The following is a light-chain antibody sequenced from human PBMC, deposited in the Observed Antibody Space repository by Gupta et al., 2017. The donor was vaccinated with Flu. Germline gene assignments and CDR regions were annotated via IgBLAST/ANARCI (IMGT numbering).Light chain of an antibody. V-gene: IGKV1-17*01. CDR1: QGIRDD. Sequence: DIEMTQSPSSLSASVGDRVTITCRASQGIRDDLVWYQQKPGKAPKRLIYAASSLKSGVPSRFSGSGSGTEFTLTISSLQPEDFATYFCLHQNYSPRTFGQGTKVEIK. CDR3: LHQNYSPRT. CDR2: AAS. J-gene: IGKJ1*01.